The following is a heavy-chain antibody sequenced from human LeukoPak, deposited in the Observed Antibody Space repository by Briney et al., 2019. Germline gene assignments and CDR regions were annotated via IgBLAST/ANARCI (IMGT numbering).Heavy chain of an antibody. D-gene: IGHD2-2*01. Sequence: PSETLSLTCTVSGGSISNYWGSWIRQPPGKGLEWIGYIYYSGSTNYNPYLKSRVTISVGTSTNQFSLKLSSVTAAATAVYSCARDPPAREYQLSEAYYYYGMDVWGQGTTVTVSS. CDR1: GGSISNYW. CDR2: IYYSGST. CDR3: ARDPPAREYQLSEAYYYYGMDV. V-gene: IGHV4-59*01. J-gene: IGHJ6*02.